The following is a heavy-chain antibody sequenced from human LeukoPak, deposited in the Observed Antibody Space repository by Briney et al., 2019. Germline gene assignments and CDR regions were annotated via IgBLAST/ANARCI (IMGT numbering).Heavy chain of an antibody. V-gene: IGHV4-34*01. D-gene: IGHD6-19*01. CDR2: INHSGST. Sequence: SETLSLTCAVYGGSFSGYYWSWIRQPPGKGLEWIGEINHSGSTNYNPSLKSRVTISVDTSKNQFSLKLSSVTAADTAVYYCASADSSGWYGDAFDIWGQGTMVTVSS. J-gene: IGHJ3*02. CDR3: ASADSSGWYGDAFDI. CDR1: GGSFSGYY.